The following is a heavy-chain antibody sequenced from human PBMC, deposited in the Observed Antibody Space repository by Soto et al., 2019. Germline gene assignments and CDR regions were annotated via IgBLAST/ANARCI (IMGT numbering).Heavy chain of an antibody. J-gene: IGHJ4*02. D-gene: IGHD3-22*01. V-gene: IGHV1-3*01. CDR3: AKGWYYYDSSGYNDY. Sequence: QRLEWMVWINAGNGNTKYSQKFQGRVTITRDTSASTAYMELSSLRSDDTAVYYCAKGWYYYDSSGYNDYWGQGTLVTVSS. CDR2: INAGNGNT.